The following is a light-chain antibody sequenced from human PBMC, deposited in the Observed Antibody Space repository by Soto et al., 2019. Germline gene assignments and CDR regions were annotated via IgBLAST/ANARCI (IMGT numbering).Light chain of an antibody. J-gene: IGLJ1*01. CDR2: DVS. CDR1: SSDVGGYNY. CDR3: SSYTSSSTHNYV. Sequence: QSVLTQPASVSGSPGQSITISYTGTSSDVGGYNYVSWYQQHPGKAPKLMIYDVSNRPSGVSNRFSGSKSGNTASLTISGLQAEDEADYYCSSYTSSSTHNYVFGTGTKVTVL. V-gene: IGLV2-14*01.